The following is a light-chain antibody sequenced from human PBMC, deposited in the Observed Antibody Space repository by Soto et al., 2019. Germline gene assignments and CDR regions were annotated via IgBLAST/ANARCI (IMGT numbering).Light chain of an antibody. CDR2: GAS. J-gene: IGKJ1*01. CDR1: QSVSEK. Sequence: EIMMTQSPDTLSVSPGERATLSCRASQSVSEKVAWYQQTSGQPPKLLIYGASSRATGIPDRFSSSGSATDFTLTISRLEPEDFAVYYCQQYGSSPLGAFGQGTKVDIK. CDR3: QQYGSSPLGA. V-gene: IGKV3-20*01.